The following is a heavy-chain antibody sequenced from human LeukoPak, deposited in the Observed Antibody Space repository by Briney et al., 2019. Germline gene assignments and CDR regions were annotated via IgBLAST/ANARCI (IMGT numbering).Heavy chain of an antibody. V-gene: IGHV3-11*01. J-gene: IGHJ1*01. D-gene: IGHD5-24*01. CDR3: ARGRDGYKY. Sequence: GGSLRLSCAASGFTFSDYYMSWIRQAPDKGLEWVSYISSRGKTVHYADSVKGRFTTSRDNAEMSLYRQMDSLRAEDTAIYLCARGRDGYKYWGRGPRVTVSS. CDR1: GFTFSDYY. CDR2: ISSRGKTV.